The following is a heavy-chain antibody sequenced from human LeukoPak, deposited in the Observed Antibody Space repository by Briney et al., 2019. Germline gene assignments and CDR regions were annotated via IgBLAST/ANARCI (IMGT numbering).Heavy chain of an antibody. Sequence: ASVKVSCKASGYTFTGYYMHWVRQAPGQGLEWMGWINPNSGGTNYAQKFQGRVTMTRGTSISTAYMELSRLRSDDTAVYYCARPSHYYDSSGYYDYFDYWGQGTLVTVSS. D-gene: IGHD3-22*01. CDR1: GYTFTGYY. V-gene: IGHV1-2*02. CDR2: INPNSGGT. J-gene: IGHJ4*02. CDR3: ARPSHYYDSSGYYDYFDY.